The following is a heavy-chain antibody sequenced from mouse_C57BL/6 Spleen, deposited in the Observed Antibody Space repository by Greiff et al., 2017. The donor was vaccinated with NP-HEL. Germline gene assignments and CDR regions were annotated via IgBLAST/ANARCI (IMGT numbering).Heavy chain of an antibody. CDR3: ARSYDYDGGAFDY. Sequence: QVQLQQSGPELVKPGASVKISCKASGYAFSSSWMNWVKQRPGKGLEWIGRIYPGDGDTNYNGKFKGKATLTADKSSSTAYMQLISLTSEDSAVYFCARSYDYDGGAFDYWGQGTTLTVSS. J-gene: IGHJ2*01. CDR2: IYPGDGDT. V-gene: IGHV1-82*01. CDR1: GYAFSSSW. D-gene: IGHD2-4*01.